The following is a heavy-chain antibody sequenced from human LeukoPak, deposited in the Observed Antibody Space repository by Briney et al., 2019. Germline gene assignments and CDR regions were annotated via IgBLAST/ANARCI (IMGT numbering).Heavy chain of an antibody. D-gene: IGHD3-10*01. CDR3: ARVSRTMVRGVAPPFDY. CDR2: INPSGGST. Sequence: ASVTVSCKASGYTFTSYYMHWVRQAPGQGLEWMGIINPSGGSTSYAQKFQGRVTMTRDTSTSTVYMELSSLRSEDTAVYYCARVSRTMVRGVAPPFDYWGQGTLVTVSS. J-gene: IGHJ4*02. CDR1: GYTFTSYY. V-gene: IGHV1-46*01.